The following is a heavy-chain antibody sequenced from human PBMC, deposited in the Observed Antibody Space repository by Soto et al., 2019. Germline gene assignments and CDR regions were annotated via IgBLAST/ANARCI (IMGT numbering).Heavy chain of an antibody. CDR2: IDYSGIT. J-gene: IGHJ4*02. CDR1: GGSISSYY. Sequence: SETLSLTCSVSGGSISSYYWSWIRQPPGKGLEWIGYIDYSGITSYNPSLKSRVTISQDTSMNQFSLKLSSVTAADTAVYYCAREHWELRYWGQGTLVTVSS. V-gene: IGHV4-59*01. D-gene: IGHD3-10*01. CDR3: AREHWELRY.